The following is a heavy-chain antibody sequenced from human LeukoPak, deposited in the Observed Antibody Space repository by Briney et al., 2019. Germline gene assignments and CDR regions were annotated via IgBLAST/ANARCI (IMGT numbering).Heavy chain of an antibody. CDR2: INPSGGST. V-gene: IGHV1-46*01. CDR3: ARISGWSTVIGY. D-gene: IGHD6-19*01. J-gene: IGHJ4*02. CDR1: GYTFTSYY. Sequence: ASVKVSCKASGYTFTSYYMHWVRQAPGQGLGWMGIINPSGGSTSYAQKFQGRVTMTRDTSTSTVYMELSRLRSDDTAVYYCARISGWSTVIGYWGQGTLVTVSS.